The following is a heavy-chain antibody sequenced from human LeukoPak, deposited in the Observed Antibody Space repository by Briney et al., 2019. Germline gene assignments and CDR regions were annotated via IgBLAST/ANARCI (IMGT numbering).Heavy chain of an antibody. CDR1: GFTFSSYA. CDR3: AREERSYGYFDY. J-gene: IGHJ4*02. D-gene: IGHD1-26*01. V-gene: IGHV3-30-3*01. CDR2: ISYDGSNK. Sequence: GSLRLSCAASGFTFSSYAMHWVRQAPGKGLEWVAVISYDGSNKYYADSVKGRFTISRDNSKNTLYLQMNSLRAEDTAVYYCAREERSYGYFDYWGQGTLVTVSS.